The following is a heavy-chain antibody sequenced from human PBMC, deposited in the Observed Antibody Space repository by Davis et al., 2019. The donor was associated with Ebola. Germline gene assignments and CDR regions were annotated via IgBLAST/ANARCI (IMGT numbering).Heavy chain of an antibody. J-gene: IGHJ4*02. CDR1: GFSFSDHW. Sequence: PGGSLRLSCAASGFSFSDHWMDWVRQAPGKGLEWVGQIKNKADSYTTQYAASVKGRFTVSSDDSKNSLYLQMNSLKTEDTAIYYCTDVGAGSDYWGQGTLVTVSS. CDR2: IKNKADSYTT. CDR3: TDVGAGSDY. V-gene: IGHV3-72*01. D-gene: IGHD3-16*01.